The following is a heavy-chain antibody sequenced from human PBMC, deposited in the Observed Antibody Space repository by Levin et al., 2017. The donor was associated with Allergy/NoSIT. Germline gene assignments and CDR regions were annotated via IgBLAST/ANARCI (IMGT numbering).Heavy chain of an antibody. D-gene: IGHD3-16*01. V-gene: IGHV3-74*03. CDR2: ITSDASTT. CDR1: GFTFSDFW. J-gene: IGHJ4*02. Sequence: GESLKISCSASGFTFSDFWMHWVRQAPGKGPVWISHITSDASTTSYADSVKGRFTISRDNAKNTLYLQMNSLRVEDTAVYYCARDPLAFGTSPDCWGQGTLVTVSP. CDR3: ARDPLAFGTSPDC.